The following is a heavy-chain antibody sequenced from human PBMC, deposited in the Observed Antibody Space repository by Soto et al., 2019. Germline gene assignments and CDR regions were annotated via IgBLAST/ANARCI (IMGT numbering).Heavy chain of an antibody. CDR2: MPYDGSNK. D-gene: IGHD1-26*01. Sequence: QVPLVESGGGVVQSGRSLRLSCAASGFTFSRFDMHWVRQAPGTGLQWVAVMPYDGSNKYYADSVKGRFTISRDNSKNTLYLQMNSLSPEDTAVYYCAKNSDYSGFDYWGQGTLVTVSS. CDR1: GFTFSRFD. V-gene: IGHV3-30*18. CDR3: AKNSDYSGFDY. J-gene: IGHJ4*02.